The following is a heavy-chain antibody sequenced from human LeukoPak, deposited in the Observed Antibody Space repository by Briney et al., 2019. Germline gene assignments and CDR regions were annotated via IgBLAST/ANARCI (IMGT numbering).Heavy chain of an antibody. D-gene: IGHD3-22*01. CDR3: AGGNSGYYQYYFDY. V-gene: IGHV4-59*08. CDR2: VYYSGTT. CDR1: SGSISSYY. Sequence: SETLSLTCSVSSGSISSYYWSWIRQPPGKGLEWIGYVYYSGTTNYNPSLKSRVTISVDTSKNQFSLRLSSVTAADTAVYYCAGGNSGYYQYYFDYWGQGTLVTVSS. J-gene: IGHJ4*02.